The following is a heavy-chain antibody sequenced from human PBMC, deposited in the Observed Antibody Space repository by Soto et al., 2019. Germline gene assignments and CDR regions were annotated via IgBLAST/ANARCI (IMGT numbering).Heavy chain of an antibody. J-gene: IGHJ6*02. D-gene: IGHD3-22*01. CDR1: GGSISSGGYY. CDR3: ARHPYDSSRPGYYYGMDV. V-gene: IGHV4-31*03. Sequence: SETLSLTCTVSGGSISSGGYYWSWIRQHPGKGLEWIGYIYYSGSTYYNPSLKSRVTISVDTSKNQFALKLSSVTAADTAVYYCARHPYDSSRPGYYYGMDVWGQGTTIIVSS. CDR2: IYYSGST.